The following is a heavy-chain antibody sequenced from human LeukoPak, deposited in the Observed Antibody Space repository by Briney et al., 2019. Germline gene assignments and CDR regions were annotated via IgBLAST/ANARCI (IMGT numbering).Heavy chain of an antibody. V-gene: IGHV3-11*01. CDR1: GFTFSDYY. CDR3: AKERVRGSYRPIDY. J-gene: IGHJ4*02. D-gene: IGHD3-16*02. Sequence: GGSLRLSCAASGFTFSDYYMSWIRQAPGKGLEWVSYISSSGSTIYYADSVKGRFTISRDNSKNTLYLQMNSLRAEDTAVYYCAKERVRGSYRPIDYWGQGTLVTVSS. CDR2: ISSSGSTI.